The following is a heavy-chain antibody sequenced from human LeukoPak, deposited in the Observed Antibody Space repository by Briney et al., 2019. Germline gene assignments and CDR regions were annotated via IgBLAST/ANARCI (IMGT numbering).Heavy chain of an antibody. V-gene: IGHV4-39*07. D-gene: IGHD3-3*01. CDR2: IYYSGST. CDR3: ARGRGFTIFGVVIIGWFDP. J-gene: IGHJ5*02. CDR1: GGSISSSSYY. Sequence: SETLSLTCTVSGGSISSSSYYWGWIRQPPGKGLEWIGSIYYSGSTYYNPSLKSRVTISVDTSKNQFSLKLSSVTAADTAVYYCARGRGFTIFGVVIIGWFDPWGQGTLVTVSS.